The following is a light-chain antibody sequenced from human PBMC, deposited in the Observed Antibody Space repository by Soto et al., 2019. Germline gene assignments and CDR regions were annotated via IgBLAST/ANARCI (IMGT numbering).Light chain of an antibody. CDR2: STH. Sequence: QPVLTQPPSASGTPGQRVTISCSGSSSNIGTYTVNWYQQPPGTAPKLLIYSTHQRPSGVPDRFSGSKSGTSASLAISGLQSEDEADYYCAAWDDRLNGQGVFGGGTKLTVL. J-gene: IGLJ2*01. CDR3: AAWDDRLNGQGV. V-gene: IGLV1-44*01. CDR1: SSNIGTYT.